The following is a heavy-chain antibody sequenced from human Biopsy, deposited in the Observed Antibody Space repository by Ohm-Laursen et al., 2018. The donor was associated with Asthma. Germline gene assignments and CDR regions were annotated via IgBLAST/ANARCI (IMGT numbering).Heavy chain of an antibody. CDR1: GGTFSSYA. J-gene: IGHJ6*02. D-gene: IGHD1-7*01. V-gene: IGHV1-69*13. Sequence: VKISCKASGGTFSSYAISWVRQAPGQGLEWMGGIIPIFGTANYAQKFQGRVTITANESTSTAYMELSSLRSEDTAVYYCARDPHNSYLASLRTKFNYYYYGMDVWGQGTTVTVSS. CDR3: ARDPHNSYLASLRTKFNYYYYGMDV. CDR2: IIPIFGTA.